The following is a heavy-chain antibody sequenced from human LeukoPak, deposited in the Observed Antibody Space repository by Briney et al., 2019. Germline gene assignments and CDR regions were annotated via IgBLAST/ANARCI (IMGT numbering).Heavy chain of an antibody. J-gene: IGHJ6*02. CDR1: GGSISSGGYY. CDR2: IYYSGST. D-gene: IGHD1-26*01. V-gene: IGHV4-61*08. Sequence: PSETLSLTCTVSGGSISSGGYYWSWIRQHPGKGLEWIGYIYYSGSTNYNPSLKSRVTISVDTSKNQFSLKLSSVTAADTAVYYCARDSGSYSPTYYYYYGMDVWGQGTTVTVSS. CDR3: ARDSGSYSPTYYYYYGMDV.